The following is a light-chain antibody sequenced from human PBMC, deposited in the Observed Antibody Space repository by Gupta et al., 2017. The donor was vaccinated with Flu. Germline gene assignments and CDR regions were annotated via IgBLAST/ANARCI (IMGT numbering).Light chain of an antibody. Sequence: VLTQPTAPLSLSPGDRATLSCRASQSINIYLAWYQQKPGQAPRLLIYDASNMDTGIPARFCGSGCGKDFSLTISSRQPEDFAVYYCQQHYHRPPLTFGPGTKVDIK. V-gene: IGKV3-11*01. J-gene: IGKJ3*01. CDR3: QQHYHRPPLT. CDR2: DAS. CDR1: QSINIY.